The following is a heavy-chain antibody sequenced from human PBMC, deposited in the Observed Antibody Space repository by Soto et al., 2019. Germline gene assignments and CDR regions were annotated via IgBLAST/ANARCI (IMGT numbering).Heavy chain of an antibody. CDR2: ISSSSDTI. CDR1: GFTLPGYS. CDR3: ARGGIWFGELLYYFDY. J-gene: IGHJ4*02. D-gene: IGHD3-10*01. Sequence: GGSLRLSCAPSGFTLPGYSMNWVRQAPGKGLEWVSYISSSSDTIYYADSVKGRFTISRDNSKDTLSLQMNSLRAEDTAVYYSARGGIWFGELLYYFDYWGQGTLVTVS. V-gene: IGHV3-48*01.